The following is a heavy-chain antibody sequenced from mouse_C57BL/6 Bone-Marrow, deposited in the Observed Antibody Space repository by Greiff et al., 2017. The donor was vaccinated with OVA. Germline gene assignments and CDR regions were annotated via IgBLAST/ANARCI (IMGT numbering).Heavy chain of an antibody. CDR1: GYTFTSYW. CDR2: IDPSDSYT. J-gene: IGHJ2*01. D-gene: IGHD1-1*01. V-gene: IGHV1-69*01. CDR3: ARLGNYYGSSDY. Sequence: QVQLQQPGAELVMPGASVKLSCKASGYTFTSYWMHWVKQRPGQGLEWIGEIDPSDSYTNYNQKFKGKSTLTVDKSSSTAYMQLSSLTSEDSAVYYCARLGNYYGSSDYWGQGTTLTVSS.